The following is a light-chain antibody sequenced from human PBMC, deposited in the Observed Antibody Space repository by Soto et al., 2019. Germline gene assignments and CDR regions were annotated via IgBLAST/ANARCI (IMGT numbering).Light chain of an antibody. CDR1: DTVRNSY. CDR3: QQYGSSPLT. J-gene: IGKJ1*01. Sequence: EIVFSHPPCILSMYTGERATLSCRASDTVRNSYLVWYQQKPGQAPRLLIYGASSRATGIPDRFSGSGSGTDFTLTISRLEPEDFAVYYCQQYGSSPLTFGQGTKVDIK. V-gene: IGKV3-20*01. CDR2: GAS.